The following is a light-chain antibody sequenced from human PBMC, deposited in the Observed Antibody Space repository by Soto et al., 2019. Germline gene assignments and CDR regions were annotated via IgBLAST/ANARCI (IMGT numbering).Light chain of an antibody. V-gene: IGKV3D-15*01. CDR1: QTVRDN. Sequence: EFVLTQSPGTLSLSPGERATLSCRASQTVRDNLGWYQQKPGQPPRLLIYGATTRATGIPARFSGSGSGTEFTLPISSLQSEDFAVYYCQHYNNWPLRFGGGTKV. J-gene: IGKJ4*02. CDR2: GAT. CDR3: QHYNNWPLR.